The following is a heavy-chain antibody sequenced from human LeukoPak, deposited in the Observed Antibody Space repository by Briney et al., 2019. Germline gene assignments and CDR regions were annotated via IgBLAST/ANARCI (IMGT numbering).Heavy chain of an antibody. Sequence: SETLSLTCTVSGGSISSYYWSWLRQPPGKGLEWIGYIYYSGSTNYNPSLKSRVTISVDTSKNQFSLKLSSVTAADTAVYYCARDVFRGEPPAFDIWGQGTMVTVSS. CDR1: GGSISSYY. D-gene: IGHD3-10*01. V-gene: IGHV4-59*01. J-gene: IGHJ3*02. CDR3: ARDVFRGEPPAFDI. CDR2: IYYSGST.